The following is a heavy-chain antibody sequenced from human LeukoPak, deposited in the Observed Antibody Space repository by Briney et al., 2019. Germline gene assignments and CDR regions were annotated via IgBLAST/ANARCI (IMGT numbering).Heavy chain of an antibody. CDR3: ARDGVGATRPDYFDY. V-gene: IGHV1-3*04. J-gene: IGHJ4*02. CDR1: GYTFITYA. CDR2: INTGNGGT. D-gene: IGHD1-26*01. Sequence: ASVKVSCKASGYTFITYALHWVRQAPGQGLEWMGWINTGNGGTKYSQKFQGRVTITRDTSASTAYVEVSSLRSEDTAVYYCARDGVGATRPDYFDYWGQGTLVTVSS.